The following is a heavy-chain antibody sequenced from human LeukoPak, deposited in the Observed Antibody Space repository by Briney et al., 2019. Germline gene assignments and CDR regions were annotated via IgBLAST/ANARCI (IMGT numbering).Heavy chain of an antibody. V-gene: IGHV3-23*01. CDR2: ISGSGGRT. CDR1: GFTFSSYS. CDR3: AKEIHYDSSGYSEYYFDY. Sequence: GGSLRLSCAASGFTFSSYSMNWVRQAPGKGLEWVSAISGSGGRTYYADSVKGRFTISRDNSKNTLYLQMNSLRAEDTAVYYCAKEIHYDSSGYSEYYFDYWGQGTLVTVSS. J-gene: IGHJ4*02. D-gene: IGHD3-22*01.